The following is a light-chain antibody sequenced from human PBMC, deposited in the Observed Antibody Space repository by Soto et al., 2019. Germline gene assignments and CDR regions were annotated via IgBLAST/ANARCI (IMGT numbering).Light chain of an antibody. Sequence: DIVMTQSPDSLAVSLGERATINCKSSQSLLYNSNNKNYLSWYQQKPGLPPKLLISWASTRESGVPDRFSASGSVTDFTLTINSLQAEDVALYFCQQHYSIPLTFGGGTKVEIK. V-gene: IGKV4-1*01. CDR2: WAS. CDR3: QQHYSIPLT. J-gene: IGKJ4*01. CDR1: QSLLYNSNNKNY.